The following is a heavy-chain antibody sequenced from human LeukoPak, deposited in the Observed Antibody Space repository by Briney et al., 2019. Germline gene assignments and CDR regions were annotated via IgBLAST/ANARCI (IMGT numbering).Heavy chain of an antibody. CDR3: ARASSGRDYYYYGMDV. V-gene: IGHV4-4*07. D-gene: IGHD6-19*01. J-gene: IGHJ6*02. CDR2: IYTSGST. CDR1: GGSISSSY. Sequence: PSETLSLTCTVSGGSISSSYWSGIRQPAGKGPEWIGRIYTSGSTNYNPSLKSRVTMSVDTSKNQFSLKLSSVTAADTAVYYCARASSGRDYYYYGMDVWGQGTTVTVSS.